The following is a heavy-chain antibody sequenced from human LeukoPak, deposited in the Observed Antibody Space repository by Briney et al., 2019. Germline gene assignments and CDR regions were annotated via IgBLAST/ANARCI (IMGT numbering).Heavy chain of an antibody. CDR2: INRDGRST. D-gene: IGHD4-23*01. Sequence: GGSLRLSCAASGFTFSSYWMHWVRQARGKGMVWVSRINRDGRSTSYADSVKGRFTISRDNAKNTLYLQMNNLRAEDTAVYYCARVSTFGGNSEGNFDYWGQGTLVTVSS. J-gene: IGHJ4*02. CDR1: GFTFSSYW. CDR3: ARVSTFGGNSEGNFDY. V-gene: IGHV3-74*01.